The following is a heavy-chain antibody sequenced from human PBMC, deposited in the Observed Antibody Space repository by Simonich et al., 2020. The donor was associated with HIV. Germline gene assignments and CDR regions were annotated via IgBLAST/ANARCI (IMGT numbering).Heavy chain of an antibody. V-gene: IGHV4-34*01. CDR1: GGSFSGYY. D-gene: IGHD1-1*01. Sequence: QVQLQQWGAGLLKPSETLSLTCAVYGGSFSGYYWGWIRQPPGKGLEWIGEINHSGSTNSNPSLKSLVTISVDTSKNQFSLKLSSVTAADTAVYSCARGIPRNYYYFYYMDVWGKGTTVIVSS. CDR2: INHSGST. CDR3: ARGIPRNYYYFYYMDV. J-gene: IGHJ6*03.